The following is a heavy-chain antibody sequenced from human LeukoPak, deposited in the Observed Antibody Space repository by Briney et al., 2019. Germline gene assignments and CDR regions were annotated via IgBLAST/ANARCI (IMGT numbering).Heavy chain of an antibody. Sequence: GGSLRLSCAASGFTFSSYGMHWVRQAPGKGLEWVAVISYDGSNKYYADSVKGRFTISRDNSKNTLYLQMNSLRAEDTAVYYCAKVLYYYGSGGSGFDYWGQGTLVTVSS. J-gene: IGHJ4*02. V-gene: IGHV3-30*18. CDR2: ISYDGSNK. CDR3: AKVLYYYGSGGSGFDY. D-gene: IGHD3-10*01. CDR1: GFTFSSYG.